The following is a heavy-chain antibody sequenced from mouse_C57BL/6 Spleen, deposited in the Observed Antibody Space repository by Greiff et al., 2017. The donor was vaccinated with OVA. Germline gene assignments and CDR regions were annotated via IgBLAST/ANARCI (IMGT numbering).Heavy chain of an antibody. CDR1: GYTFTSYW. V-gene: IGHV1-69*01. J-gene: IGHJ3*01. CDR3: ATPGPFAY. Sequence: QVQLQQPGAELVMPGASVKLSCKASGYTFTSYWMHWVKQRPGQGLEWIGEIDPSDSYTNYNQKFKGKSTLTVDKSSSTAYMQLSSLTSEDSAVDYCATPGPFAYWGQGTLVTVSA. D-gene: IGHD4-1*01. CDR2: IDPSDSYT.